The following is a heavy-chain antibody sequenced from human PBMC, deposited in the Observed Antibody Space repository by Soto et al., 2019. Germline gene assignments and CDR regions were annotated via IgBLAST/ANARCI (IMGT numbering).Heavy chain of an antibody. CDR3: VRDSPIGSTYSGYDGIDY. J-gene: IGHJ4*02. CDR1: GGTFSNDI. Sequence: QVQLVQSGAEVKKPGSSVKVSCKASGGTFSNDIITWVRHAPGQGLEWMGRIIPLLDIANYAQKFQGRVTITADKSTSTAYMELNSLRSEDTAVYYCVRDSPIGSTYSGYDGIDYWGQGTLVTVSS. D-gene: IGHD5-12*01. V-gene: IGHV1-69*08. CDR2: IIPLLDIA.